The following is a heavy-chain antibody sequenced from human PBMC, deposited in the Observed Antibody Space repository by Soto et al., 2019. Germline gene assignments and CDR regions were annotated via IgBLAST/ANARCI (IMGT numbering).Heavy chain of an antibody. D-gene: IGHD1-1*01. CDR3: ARESRWNDFDY. CDR2: ISSSSSYI. Sequence: EVQLVESGGGLVKPGGSLRLSCAASGFTFSSYSMIWVRQAPGKGLEWVSSISSSSSYIYYADSVKGRFTISRDNAKNSLYLQMNSLRAEDTAVYYCARESRWNDFDYWGQGTLVTVSS. V-gene: IGHV3-21*01. J-gene: IGHJ4*02. CDR1: GFTFSSYS.